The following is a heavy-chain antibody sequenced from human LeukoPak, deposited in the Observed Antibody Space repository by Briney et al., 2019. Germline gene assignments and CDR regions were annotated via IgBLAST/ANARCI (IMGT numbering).Heavy chain of an antibody. J-gene: IGHJ6*03. CDR1: GGSISSYY. CDR2: INHSGST. Sequence: SETLSLTCTVSGGSISSYYWSWIRQPPGKGLEWIGEINHSGSTNYNPSLKSRVTISVDTSKNQFSLKLSSVTAADTAVYYCARVVPAAIPGMGLWGKMNYYYYYMDVWGKGATVTVSS. CDR3: ARVVPAAIPGMGLWGKMNYYYYYMDV. V-gene: IGHV4-34*01. D-gene: IGHD2-2*02.